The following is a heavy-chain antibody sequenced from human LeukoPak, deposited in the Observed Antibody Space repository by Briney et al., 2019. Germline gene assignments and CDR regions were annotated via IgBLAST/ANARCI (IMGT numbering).Heavy chain of an antibody. Sequence: GGSLRLSCAASGFTFSSYSMNWVRQAPGKGLEWVSYISSRSSTIYYADSVKGRFTISRDNSKNTLYLQMNSLRAEDTAVYYCAKESLRVATIGTFDYWGQGTLVTVSS. CDR3: AKESLRVATIGTFDY. CDR1: GFTFSSYS. CDR2: ISSRSSTI. J-gene: IGHJ4*02. V-gene: IGHV3-48*01. D-gene: IGHD5-12*01.